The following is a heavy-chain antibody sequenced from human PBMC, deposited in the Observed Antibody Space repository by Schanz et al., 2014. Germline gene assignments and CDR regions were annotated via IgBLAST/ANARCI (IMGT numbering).Heavy chain of an antibody. V-gene: IGHV4-39*01. D-gene: IGHD2-15*01. CDR2: DCISATD. J-gene: IGHJ4*02. CDR1: GDSITGVSRY. Sequence: QVQLQESGPGLVKPSETLSLTCSVSGDSITGVSRYWGWIRQPPGKGLEWIASDCISATDYVNESLQRRVSISIDRRKNQLSRKVTAVTAADTAVYFCARHRDEMATVSSPFDYWGQGILVTVSS. CDR3: ARHRDEMATVSSPFDY.